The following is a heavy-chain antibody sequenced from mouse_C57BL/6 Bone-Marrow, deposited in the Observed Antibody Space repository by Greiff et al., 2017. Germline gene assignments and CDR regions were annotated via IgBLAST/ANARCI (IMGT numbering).Heavy chain of an antibody. V-gene: IGHV1-54*01. CDR1: GYAFTSYL. J-gene: IGHJ1*03. CDR3: ASSGYGNCRYYVGFGD. D-gene: IGHD2-1*01. Sequence: QVQLQQPGAELVRPGTSVKVSCKASGYAFTSYLIEWVKQRPGQGLEWIGVINPGGGGTNYNEKFKGKATMTADKSSSTAYMQLSSLTSEDSAVYDGASSGYGNCRYYVGFGDWGNAITVT. CDR2: INPGGGGT.